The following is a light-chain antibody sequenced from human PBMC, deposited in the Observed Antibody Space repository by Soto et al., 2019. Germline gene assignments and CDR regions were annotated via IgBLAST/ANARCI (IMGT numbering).Light chain of an antibody. J-gene: IGKJ4*01. CDR3: QQHFSDPLT. Sequence: IVMRQSPDSRASAVDGNTTIRGKCSHTISYTSINKTYLAWYLQRPGQPPKLLIYWASIRGSGVPDRLIGSRFGTDFTRLISSLQTEAVAAYYCQQHFSDPLTIGGGTKVDIK. V-gene: IGKV4-1*01. CDR1: HTISYTSINKTY. CDR2: WAS.